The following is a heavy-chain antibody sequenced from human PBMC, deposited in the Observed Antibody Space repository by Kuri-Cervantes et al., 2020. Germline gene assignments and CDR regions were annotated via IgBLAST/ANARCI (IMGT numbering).Heavy chain of an antibody. CDR2: ISWNSGST. V-gene: IGHV3-9*01. D-gene: IGHD3-22*01. CDR1: GFTFDDYA. CDR3: AKGLYYYDRTAFDY. J-gene: IGHJ4*02. Sequence: SLKISCAASGFTFDDYAMHWVRQAPGKGLEWVSGISWNSGSTGYADSVKGRFTISRDNAKNSLYLQMNSLRAEDTALYYCAKGLYYYDRTAFDYWGQGTLVTVSS.